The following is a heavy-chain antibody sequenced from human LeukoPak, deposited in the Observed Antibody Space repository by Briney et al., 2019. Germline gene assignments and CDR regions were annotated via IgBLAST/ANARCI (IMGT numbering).Heavy chain of an antibody. V-gene: IGHV4-59*12. J-gene: IGHJ6*03. CDR2: IYYSGST. Sequence: SETLSLTCTVSGGSISSYYWSWIRQPPGKGLEWIGYIYYSGSTNYNPSLKSRVTISVDTSKNQFSLKLSSVTAADTAVYYCARDGVDIVVVPAAIQEYYYYYMDGWGKGTTVTVSS. D-gene: IGHD2-2*02. CDR3: ARDGVDIVVVPAAIQEYYYYYMDG. CDR1: GGSISSYY.